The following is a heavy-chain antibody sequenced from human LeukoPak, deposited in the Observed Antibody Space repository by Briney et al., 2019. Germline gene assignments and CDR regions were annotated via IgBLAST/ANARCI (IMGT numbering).Heavy chain of an antibody. CDR1: GGSFSGYY. CDR3: VGVWGSYRYVSPGRVGYYYYMDV. V-gene: IGHV4-34*01. D-gene: IGHD3-16*02. CDR2: INHSGST. J-gene: IGHJ6*03. Sequence: PSETLSLTCAVYGGSFSGYYWSWIRQPPGKGLEWIGEINHSGSTNYNPSLKSRVTISVDTSKNQFSLKLSSVTAADTAVYYCVGVWGSYRYVSPGRVGYYYYMDVWGKGTTVTVSS.